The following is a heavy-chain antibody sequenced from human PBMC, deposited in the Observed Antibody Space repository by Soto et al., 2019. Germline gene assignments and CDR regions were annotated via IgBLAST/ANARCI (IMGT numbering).Heavy chain of an antibody. V-gene: IGHV1-69*02. CDR1: GDTFSFYS. J-gene: IGHJ4*02. Sequence: QVQLVQSGAEVKRPGSSVKVSCKASGDTFSFYSLNWVRQAPGLGLEWMGRVNPILSLSNYAQRFQGRVTMTADKTTSTAYMVISSLRSEDTAIYYCATSYGSGYRAFDYWGQGAQVIVSS. CDR2: VNPILSLS. CDR3: ATSYGSGYRAFDY. D-gene: IGHD3-10*01.